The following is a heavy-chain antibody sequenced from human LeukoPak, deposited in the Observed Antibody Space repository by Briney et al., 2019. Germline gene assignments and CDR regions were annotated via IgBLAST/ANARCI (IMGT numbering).Heavy chain of an antibody. V-gene: IGHV3-23*01. D-gene: IGHD6-19*01. CDR2: ISHDGMNA. Sequence: GGSLRLSCAASGLHFSGTAMSWVRQAPGKGQEWVSAISHDGMNAYYADSVKGRFTISRDNSKKTVSLEMSSLTAADTGVYYCAKDGAQYSSGPECDPRGQGALVTVSS. CDR1: GLHFSGTA. J-gene: IGHJ5*02. CDR3: AKDGAQYSSGPECDP.